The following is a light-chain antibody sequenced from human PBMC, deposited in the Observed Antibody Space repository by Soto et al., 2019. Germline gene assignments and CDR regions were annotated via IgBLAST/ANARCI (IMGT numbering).Light chain of an antibody. CDR2: GAS. CDR1: QTVYNGF. Sequence: ENVLTQSPGTLSLSPGERATLSCRASQTVYNGFLAWYQQKPGQAPRLLIYGASSRATGIPDRFSGSGSGTDFTLTISRLEPEDFAVYYCQQYGSSPWTFGQGTKVDIK. CDR3: QQYGSSPWT. J-gene: IGKJ1*01. V-gene: IGKV3-20*01.